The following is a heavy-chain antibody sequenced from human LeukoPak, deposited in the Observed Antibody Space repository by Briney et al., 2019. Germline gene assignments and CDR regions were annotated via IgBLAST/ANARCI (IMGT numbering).Heavy chain of an antibody. CDR2: IYYSGST. D-gene: IGHD3-22*01. V-gene: IGHV4-39*01. CDR3: ARTDYYDSSGYYPKITYYFDY. J-gene: IGHJ4*02. CDR1: GGSISSSSYY. Sequence: SETLSLTCTVSGGSISSSSYYWGWIRQPPGKGLEWSGSIYYSGSTYYNPSLKSGVTISVDTSKKQFSMKLSSVTAADTAVYYCARTDYYDSSGYYPKITYYFDYWGQGTLVTVSS.